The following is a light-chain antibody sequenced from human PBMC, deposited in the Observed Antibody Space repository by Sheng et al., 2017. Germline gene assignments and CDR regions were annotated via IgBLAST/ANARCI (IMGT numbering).Light chain of an antibody. J-gene: IGKJ1*01. CDR2: GAS. V-gene: IGKV3-15*01. CDR1: QSVSSS. Sequence: ELVMTQSPATLSVSLGERATLSCRASQSVSSSLAWYQQKPGQAPRLLIYGASTRATGGPGRFSGSGSGTEFTLNISSLQSEDFAVYYCQQYNNWPPWTFGQGTKVEIK. CDR3: QQYNNWPPWT.